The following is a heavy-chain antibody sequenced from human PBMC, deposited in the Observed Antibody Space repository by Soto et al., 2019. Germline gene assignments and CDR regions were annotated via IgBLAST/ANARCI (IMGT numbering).Heavy chain of an antibody. V-gene: IGHV3-30*18. CDR3: AKDQVHGLWFGELFSY. Sequence: QVQLVESGGGVVQPGRSLRLSCAASGFTFSSYGMHWVRQAPGKGLEWVAVISYDGSNKYFADSVKGRFTISRDNSKNTLYLQINSLRAEDTGVYYCAKDQVHGLWFGELFSYWGQGTLVTVSS. CDR1: GFTFSSYG. CDR2: ISYDGSNK. D-gene: IGHD3-10*01. J-gene: IGHJ4*02.